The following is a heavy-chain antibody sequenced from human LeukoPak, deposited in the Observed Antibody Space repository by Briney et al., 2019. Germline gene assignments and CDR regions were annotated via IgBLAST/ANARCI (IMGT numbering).Heavy chain of an antibody. J-gene: IGHJ5*02. CDR3: ARHPLKAYVSDWFDP. D-gene: IGHD3-10*02. CDR2: IYYDGST. Sequence: PSETLSLTCIVSGGSMRSTSYYWDWIRQPPGKGLEWIGTIYYDGSTSHYTPSLKSRVTMFVDTAKNHFSLKLSSVTAADTAVYFCARHPLKAYVSDWFDPWGQGTLVTVSS. V-gene: IGHV4-39*01. CDR1: GGSMRSTSYY.